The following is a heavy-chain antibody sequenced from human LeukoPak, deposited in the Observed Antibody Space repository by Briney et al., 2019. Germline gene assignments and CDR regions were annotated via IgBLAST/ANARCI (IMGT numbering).Heavy chain of an antibody. V-gene: IGHV4-31*03. J-gene: IGHJ5*02. CDR2: IYYSGST. CDR3: AIGYGSGWFDP. D-gene: IGHD3-10*01. CDR1: GGSISSGGYY. Sequence: SETLSLTCTVSGGSISSGGYYWSWIRQHPGKGLEWIGCIYYSGSTYYNPSLKSRVTISVDTSKNQFSLKLSSVTAADTAVYYCAIGYGSGWFDPWGQGTLVTVSS.